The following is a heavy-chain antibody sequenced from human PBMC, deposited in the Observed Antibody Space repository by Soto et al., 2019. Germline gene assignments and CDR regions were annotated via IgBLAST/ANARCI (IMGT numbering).Heavy chain of an antibody. J-gene: IGHJ4*02. V-gene: IGHV3-74*01. CDR2: VNSAGSQS. Sequence: VRLVESGGGLVQPGGSLRLSCVGSGFTFSNYWMHWVRQVPGKGPVWVSRVNSAGSQSSYADFVKGRFTVSRDNAKNTLYLEMNSLSADDTAVYYCATGGYSYGWGYWGQGTLVTVSS. CDR3: ATGGYSYGWGY. CDR1: GFTFSNYW. D-gene: IGHD5-18*01.